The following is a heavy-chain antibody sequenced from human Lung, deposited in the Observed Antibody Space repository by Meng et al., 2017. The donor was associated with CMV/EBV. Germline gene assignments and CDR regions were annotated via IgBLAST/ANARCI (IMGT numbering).Heavy chain of an antibody. V-gene: IGHV5-51*01. D-gene: IGHD3/OR15-3a*01. CDR2: IYPGDSDV. J-gene: IGHJ4*02. CDR3: ARQDWTYGHRAYYFDY. CDR1: EYMINIYW. Sequence: GSXXKTSCKVSEYMINIYWNGWLRQKPGKGLEWMGIIYPGDSDVRYSPSFQGQVTISDDKSTNTAYRQWSGLRASDTAMYYCARQDWTYGHRAYYFDYWGQGTXVTVSS.